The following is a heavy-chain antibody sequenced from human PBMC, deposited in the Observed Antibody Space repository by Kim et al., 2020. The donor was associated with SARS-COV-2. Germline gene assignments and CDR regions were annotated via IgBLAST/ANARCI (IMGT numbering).Heavy chain of an antibody. CDR1: GFTFSSYA. D-gene: IGHD3-10*01. V-gene: IGHV3-30*04. CDR2: ISYDGSNK. Sequence: GGSLRLSCAASGFTFSSYAMHWVRQAPGKGLEWVAVISYDGSNKYYADSVKGRFTISRDNSKNTLYLQMNSLGAEDTAVYYCARGSSDSSLLWFGELSRGVPYYWGRGSRATVSS. J-gene: IGHJ4*02. CDR3: ARGSSDSSLLWFGELSRGVPYY.